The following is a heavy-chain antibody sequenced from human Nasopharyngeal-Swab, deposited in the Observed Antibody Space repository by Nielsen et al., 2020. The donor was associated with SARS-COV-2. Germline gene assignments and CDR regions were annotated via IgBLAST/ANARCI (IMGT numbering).Heavy chain of an antibody. D-gene: IGHD2-2*01. CDR3: AKDPGRYCSSTSCLNWFDP. J-gene: IGHJ5*02. CDR1: GFTFSSYA. V-gene: IGHV3-23*01. Sequence: GGSLRLSCAASGFTFSSYAMSWVRQAPGKGLEWVSAISGSGGSTYYADSVKGRFTISRDNSKNTLYLQMNSLRAEDTAVYYCAKDPGRYCSSTSCLNWFDPWGQGTLVTVSS. CDR2: ISGSGGST.